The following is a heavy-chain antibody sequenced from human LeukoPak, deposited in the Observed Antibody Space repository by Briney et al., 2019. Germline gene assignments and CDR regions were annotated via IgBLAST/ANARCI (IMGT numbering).Heavy chain of an antibody. V-gene: IGHV3-30*18. CDR1: GFIFSNSA. Sequence: GGSLRLSCAASGFIFSNSAMHWVRQAPGKGLEWVAVISYDGSNKYYADSVKGRFTISRDNSKDTLYLQMNSLRAEDTAIYYCAKDALYGTRYTFVFRGRGTLVTVSS. CDR2: ISYDGSNK. D-gene: IGHD2-2*02. J-gene: IGHJ4*02. CDR3: AKDALYGTRYTFVF.